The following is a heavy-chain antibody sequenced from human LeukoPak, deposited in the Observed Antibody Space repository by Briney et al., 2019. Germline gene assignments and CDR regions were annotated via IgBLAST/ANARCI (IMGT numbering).Heavy chain of an antibody. CDR3: ARDLTAMAPGDY. CDR1: GFTFSSYW. Sequence: GGSLRLSCAASGFTFSSYWMHWVRQAPGKGLVWVSRINTDGRSTSYADSVKGRFTISRDNAKNTLYLLMNSLRAEDTAVYYCARDLTAMAPGDYWGQGTLVTVSS. V-gene: IGHV3-74*01. J-gene: IGHJ4*02. CDR2: INTDGRST. D-gene: IGHD5-18*01.